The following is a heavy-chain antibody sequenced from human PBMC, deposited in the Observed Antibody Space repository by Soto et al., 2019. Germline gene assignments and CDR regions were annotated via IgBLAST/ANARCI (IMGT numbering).Heavy chain of an antibody. Sequence: EVQLVESGGGLVKPGGSLRIACAASGFTFSNYSMTWVRQAPGKGLEWVSAISSESTKISYADSVKGRFTISRDNAHSSVFLLMRSLRAEDTAVYYCAKVWDQWLLEIDYWGQGSLFTVAS. CDR1: GFTFSNYS. J-gene: IGHJ4*02. CDR2: ISSESTKI. CDR3: AKVWDQWLLEIDY. D-gene: IGHD6-19*01. V-gene: IGHV3-21*01.